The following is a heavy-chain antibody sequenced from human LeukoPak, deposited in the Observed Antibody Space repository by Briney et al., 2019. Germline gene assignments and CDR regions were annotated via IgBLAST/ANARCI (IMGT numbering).Heavy chain of an antibody. J-gene: IGHJ5*02. D-gene: IGHD2-21*02. CDR3: ARKIVVVTAISVFDP. CDR1: GGSISSSSYY. V-gene: IGHV4-39*01. CDR2: IYYSGST. Sequence: SSETLSLTCTVSGGSISSSSYYWGWIRQPPGKGLEWIGSIYYSGSTYYNPSLKSRVTISVDTSKNQFSLKLSPVTAADTAVYYCARKIVVVTAISVFDPWGQGTLVTVSS.